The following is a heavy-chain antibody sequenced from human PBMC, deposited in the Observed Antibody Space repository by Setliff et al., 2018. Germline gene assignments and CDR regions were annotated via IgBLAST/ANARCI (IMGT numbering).Heavy chain of an antibody. J-gene: IGHJ4*02. CDR3: ARSLVGATTGIDY. CDR1: GFTFSSYA. V-gene: IGHV3-30-3*01. CDR2: ISYDGSNK. D-gene: IGHD1-26*01. Sequence: GGSLRLSCAASGFTFSSYAMHWVRQAPGKGLEWVAVISYDGSNKYYADSVKGRFTISRDNSKNTLYLQMNSLRAEDTAVYYCARSLVGATTGIDYWGQGTLVTVS.